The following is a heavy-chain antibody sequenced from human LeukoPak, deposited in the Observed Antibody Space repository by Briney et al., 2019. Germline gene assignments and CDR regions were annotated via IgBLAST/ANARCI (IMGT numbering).Heavy chain of an antibody. J-gene: IGHJ4*02. CDR3: ARTSSSGLVGGYYFDY. CDR1: GGSFSGYY. V-gene: IGHV4-34*01. Sequence: SETLSLTCAVYGGSFSGYYWSWIRQPPGKGLEWIGEINHSGSTYYNPSLKSRVTISVDTSKNQFSLKLSSVTAADTAVYYCARTSSSGLVGGYYFDYWGQGTLVIVSS. CDR2: INHSGST. D-gene: IGHD6-19*01.